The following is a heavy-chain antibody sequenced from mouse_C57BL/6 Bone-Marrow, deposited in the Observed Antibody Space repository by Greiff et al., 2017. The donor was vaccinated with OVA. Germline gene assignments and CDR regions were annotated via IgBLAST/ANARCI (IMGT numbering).Heavy chain of an antibody. Sequence: VQLQQSGAELVRPGASVTLSCKASGYTFTDYEMHWVKQTPVHGLEWIGAIDPETDGTAYNQKFKGKAILTADKSSSTAYMELRSLTSEDSAVHYCTRGYSNYYAMDYWGQGTSVTVSS. J-gene: IGHJ4*01. CDR2: IDPETDGT. D-gene: IGHD2-5*01. CDR3: TRGYSNYYAMDY. V-gene: IGHV1-15*01. CDR1: GYTFTDYE.